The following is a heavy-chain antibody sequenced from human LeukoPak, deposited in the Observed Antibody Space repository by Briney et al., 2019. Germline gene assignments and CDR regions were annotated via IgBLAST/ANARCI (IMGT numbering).Heavy chain of an antibody. CDR3: AKARRILTGYYDY. D-gene: IGHD3-9*01. Sequence: PGGSLRLSCAASGFTFSDYYMSWIRQAPGKGLEWVANIKQDGSEKYYVDSVKGRFTISRDNAKNSLYLQMNSLRAEDTAVYYCAKARRILTGYYDYWGQGTLVTVSS. V-gene: IGHV3-7*03. J-gene: IGHJ4*02. CDR1: GFTFSDYY. CDR2: IKQDGSEK.